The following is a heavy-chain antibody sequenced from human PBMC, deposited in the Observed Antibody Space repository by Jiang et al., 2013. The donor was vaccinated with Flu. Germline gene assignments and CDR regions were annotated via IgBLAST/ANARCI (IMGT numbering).Heavy chain of an antibody. CDR2: VWHSGDEK. J-gene: IGHJ4*02. Sequence: GLVWVATVWHSGDEKRYTDSVKGRFTISRDNSQNTLYLQMNSLRDEDTAVYYCARVKGDEHLWYSADFWGQGTLVTVSS. CDR3: ARVKGDEHLWYSADF. D-gene: IGHD6-13*01. V-gene: IGHV3-30-3*01.